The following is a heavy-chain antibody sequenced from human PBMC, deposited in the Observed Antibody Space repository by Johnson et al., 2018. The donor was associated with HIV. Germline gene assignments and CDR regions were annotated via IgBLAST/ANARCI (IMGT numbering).Heavy chain of an antibody. CDR1: GFTFSNAW. Sequence: VQLVESGGGVVQPGGSLRLSCAASGFTFSNAWMSWIRQVPGKGLEWVGRIKSETDGGTIDYAAPVKGRFTISRDDSKNTLFLQMNSLKTEDTAIYYCTTEAGIELWLIDAFDMWGQGTMVTVSS. V-gene: IGHV3-15*01. CDR2: IKSETDGGTI. D-gene: IGHD5-18*01. J-gene: IGHJ3*02. CDR3: TTEAGIELWLIDAFDM.